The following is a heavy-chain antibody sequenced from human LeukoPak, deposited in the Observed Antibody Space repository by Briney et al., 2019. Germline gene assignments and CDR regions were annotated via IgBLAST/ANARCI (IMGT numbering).Heavy chain of an antibody. J-gene: IGHJ5*02. Sequence: SQTLSLTCAVSGGSISNNGYSWSWIRQPPGKGLEWIGYIYHSGSTYYNPSLKGRVTISVDRSKNQFSLRLNSVTAADTAVYYCARGTLGYCSSTSCRWSWFDPWGQGTLVTVSS. V-gene: IGHV4-30-2*01. CDR3: ARGTLGYCSSTSCRWSWFDP. CDR2: IYHSGST. CDR1: GGSISNNGYS. D-gene: IGHD2-2*01.